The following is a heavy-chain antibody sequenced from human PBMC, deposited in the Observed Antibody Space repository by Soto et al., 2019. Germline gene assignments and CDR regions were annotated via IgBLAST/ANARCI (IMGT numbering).Heavy chain of an antibody. D-gene: IGHD3-3*01. CDR2: IIPIFGTA. CDR3: ASARLWSGYYSGNYYYYGMDV. CDR1: GGTFSSYA. Sequence: SVKVSCKASGGTFSSYAISWVRQAPGQGLEWMGGIIPIFGTANYAQKFQGRVTITADESTSTAYMELSSLRSEDMAVYYCASARLWSGYYSGNYYYYGMDVWGQGTTVTVSS. V-gene: IGHV1-69*13. J-gene: IGHJ6*02.